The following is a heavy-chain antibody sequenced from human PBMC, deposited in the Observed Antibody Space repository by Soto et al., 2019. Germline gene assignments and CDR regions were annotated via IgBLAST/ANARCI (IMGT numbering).Heavy chain of an antibody. CDR3: ARGDFWSASGYFYFDY. CDR2: IYYSGST. CDR1: GGSISSYY. V-gene: IGHV4-59*01. D-gene: IGHD3-3*01. J-gene: IGHJ4*02. Sequence: SETLSLTCTVSGGSISSYYWSWIRQPPGKGLEWIGYIYYSGSTNYNPSLKSRVTTSVDTSKNQFSLKLSSVTAADTAVYYCARGDFWSASGYFYFDYWGQGTLVTVSS.